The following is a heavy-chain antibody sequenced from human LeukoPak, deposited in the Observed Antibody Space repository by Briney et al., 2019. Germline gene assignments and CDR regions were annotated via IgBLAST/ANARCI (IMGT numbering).Heavy chain of an antibody. CDR1: GGSISSGGYY. J-gene: IGHJ3*02. Sequence: PSETLSLTCTVSGGSISSGGYYWSWIRQPPGKGLEWIGYIYYSGSTNYNPSLKSRVTISVDTSKNQFSLKLSSVTAADTAVYYCARVLEGYSSGWYEGADAFDIWGQGTMVTVSS. D-gene: IGHD6-19*01. CDR3: ARVLEGYSSGWYEGADAFDI. CDR2: IYYSGST. V-gene: IGHV4-61*08.